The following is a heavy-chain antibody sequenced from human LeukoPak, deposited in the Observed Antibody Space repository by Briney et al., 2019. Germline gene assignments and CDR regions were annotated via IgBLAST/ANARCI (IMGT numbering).Heavy chain of an antibody. CDR3: ARVIRAATGKGYLDY. V-gene: IGHV3-23*01. CDR1: GFIFSTYA. J-gene: IGHJ4*02. Sequence: GGSLRLSCAPSGFIFSTYALSWVRQAPGKGLEWASSISGSGGSTYHADSVKGRFTISRDTSKNTLYLQMNSLRAEDTAIYYCARVIRAATGKGYLDYWGQGTLVTVSS. D-gene: IGHD6-13*01. CDR2: ISGSGGST.